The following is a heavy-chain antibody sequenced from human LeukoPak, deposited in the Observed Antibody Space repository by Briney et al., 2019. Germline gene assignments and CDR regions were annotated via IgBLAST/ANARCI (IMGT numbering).Heavy chain of an antibody. Sequence: GGSLRLSCAASGFNFGNYGMNWVRQAPGKGLEWVSGIRASGRTADYADSVKGRFTISRDTSKNTLHLQMNSLRAEDTAVYYCAELGITMIGGVWGKGTTVTISS. CDR3: AELGITMIGGV. CDR1: GFNFGNYG. J-gene: IGHJ6*04. V-gene: IGHV3-23*01. CDR2: IRASGRTA. D-gene: IGHD3-10*02.